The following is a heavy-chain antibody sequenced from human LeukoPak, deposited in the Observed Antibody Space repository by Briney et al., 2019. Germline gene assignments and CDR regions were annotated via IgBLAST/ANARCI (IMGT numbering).Heavy chain of an antibody. J-gene: IGHJ3*02. CDR2: VNPSGGST. D-gene: IGHD2-2*01. CDR3: ASSVVVPAAARGALDI. CDR1: GYTFTSYY. V-gene: IGHV1-46*03. Sequence: ASVKVSCKASGYTFTSYYMHWVRQAPGQGLEWMGIVNPSGGSTSYAQKFQGRVTMTRDTSTSTVYMELSSLRSEDTAVYYCASSVVVPAAARGALDIWGQGTMVTVSS.